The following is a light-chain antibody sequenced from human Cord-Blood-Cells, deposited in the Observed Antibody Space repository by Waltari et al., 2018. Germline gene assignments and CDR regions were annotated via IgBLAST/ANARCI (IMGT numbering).Light chain of an antibody. CDR3: CSYAGSSTWV. CDR2: EGS. J-gene: IGLJ3*02. V-gene: IGLV2-23*01. CDR1: SRDVGGYTL. Sequence: QSALTQPASVSGSPGQPITISCTGTSRDVGGYTLVSWYQQHPGKAPKLMIYEGSKRPSGVSNRFSGSKSGNTASLTISGLQAEDEADYYCCSYAGSSTWVFGGGTKLTAL.